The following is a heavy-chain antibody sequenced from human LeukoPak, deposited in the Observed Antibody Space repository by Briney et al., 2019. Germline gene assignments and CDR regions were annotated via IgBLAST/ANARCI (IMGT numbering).Heavy chain of an antibody. V-gene: IGHV3-23*01. J-gene: IGHJ6*03. Sequence: GGSLRLSCAASGFTFSSYVMSWVRQAPGKELEWVSAISGSGGSTYYADSVKGRFTISRDNSKNTLYLQMNSLRAEDTAVYYCAKASGRFLEWLAYMDVWGKGTTVTVSS. D-gene: IGHD3-3*01. CDR1: GFTFSSYV. CDR3: AKASGRFLEWLAYMDV. CDR2: ISGSGGST.